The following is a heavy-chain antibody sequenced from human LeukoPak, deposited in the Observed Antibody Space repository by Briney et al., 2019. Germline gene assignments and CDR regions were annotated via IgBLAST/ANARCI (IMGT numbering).Heavy chain of an antibody. CDR2: INPSGGNT. J-gene: IGHJ4*02. V-gene: IGHV1-46*01. Sequence: GASVKVSCKASGYTFTSYYMHWVRQAPGQGLERMGIINPSGGNTNYAQKFQGRVTMTRDTSTSTAYMELSSLRSEDTAVYYCARGGRSSGWYGGFDYWGQGTLVTVSS. D-gene: IGHD6-19*01. CDR1: GYTFTSYY. CDR3: ARGGRSSGWYGGFDY.